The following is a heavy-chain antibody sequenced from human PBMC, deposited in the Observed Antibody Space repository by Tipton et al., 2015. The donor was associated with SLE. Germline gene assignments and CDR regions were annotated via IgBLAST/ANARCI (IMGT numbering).Heavy chain of an antibody. Sequence: SLRLSCAASGFIFDDYAMHWVRQAPGKGLEWVSGISWNSGSIGYADSVKGRFTISRDNAKNSLYLQMNSLRAEDTALYYCAKAREDGAFDIWGQGTMVTVSS. CDR1: GFIFDDYA. CDR3: AKAREDGAFDI. CDR2: ISWNSGSI. V-gene: IGHV3-9*01. J-gene: IGHJ3*02.